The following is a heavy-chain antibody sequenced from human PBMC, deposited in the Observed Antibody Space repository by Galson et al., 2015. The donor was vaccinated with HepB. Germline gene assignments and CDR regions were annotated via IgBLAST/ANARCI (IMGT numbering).Heavy chain of an antibody. D-gene: IGHD2/OR15-2a*01. CDR1: GFTFRKFY. V-gene: IGHV3-7*03. CDR3: ARESTWKLDY. J-gene: IGHJ4*02. CDR2: INSHGSAT. Sequence: SLRLSCAASGFTFRKFYMAWVRQAPGKGLEWVANINSHGSATSYVDSVKGRFIVSRDNAGNSLLLQMNSLRADDTAVYYCARESTWKLDYWGRGTLVTVSS.